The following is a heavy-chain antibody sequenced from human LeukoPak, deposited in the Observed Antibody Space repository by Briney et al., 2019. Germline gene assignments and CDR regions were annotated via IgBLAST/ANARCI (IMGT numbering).Heavy chain of an antibody. CDR2: ISIISSYI. V-gene: IGHV3-21*04. CDR3: AKRSGGPSPFDY. J-gene: IGHJ4*02. Sequence: GGSLRLSCAASGFTFSSYSMNWVRQAPGKGLEWVSSISIISSYIYYADSVKGRFTISRDNSKNTLYLQMNSLRADDTAVYYCAKRSGGPSPFDYWGQGALVTVSS. CDR1: GFTFSSYS. D-gene: IGHD3-3*01.